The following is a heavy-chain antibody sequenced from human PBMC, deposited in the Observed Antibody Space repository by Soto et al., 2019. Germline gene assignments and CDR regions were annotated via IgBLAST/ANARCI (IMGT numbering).Heavy chain of an antibody. CDR2: ISAYNGNT. D-gene: IGHD6-19*01. V-gene: IGHV1-18*01. CDR3: ARAVGSRQWLVLYYYYGMDV. CDR1: CYTFTGDG. J-gene: IGHJ6*02. Sequence: SVKVSFKASCYTFTGDGISWVRQAPGQGLEWMGWISAYNGNTNYAQKLQGRVTMTTDTSTSTAYMELRSLRSDDTAVYYCARAVGSRQWLVLYYYYGMDVWGQGTTVTVPS.